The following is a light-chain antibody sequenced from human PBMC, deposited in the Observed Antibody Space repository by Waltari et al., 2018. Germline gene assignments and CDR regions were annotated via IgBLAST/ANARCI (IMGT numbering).Light chain of an antibody. CDR1: QSVGNY. CDR3: QQTYSTPLS. V-gene: IGKV1-39*01. CDR2: AAS. J-gene: IGKJ4*01. Sequence: IQITQSPSSLPASVGDRVTITCRASQSVGNYLNWYQQRPGQAPKVLIYAASTLQSGVPSRFSGSGSGTDFTLTINSLQPEDLSIYYCQQTYSTPLSFGGGTKVEMK.